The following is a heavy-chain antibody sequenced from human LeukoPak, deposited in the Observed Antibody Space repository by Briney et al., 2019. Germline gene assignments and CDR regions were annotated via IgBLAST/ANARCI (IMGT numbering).Heavy chain of an antibody. V-gene: IGHV3-9*01. CDR3: AKHMRAIDTYSFFGLDV. Sequence: QVGGSLRLSCAATGFTFKDYGMHWVRQPPGKGLEWVSSINWNGGGTDYADSVKGRFTISRDNAKNSLYLQLSSLRPEDTALYYCAKHMRAIDTYSFFGLDVWGQGTTVTVSS. D-gene: IGHD1-26*01. CDR1: GFTFKDYG. CDR2: INWNGGGT. J-gene: IGHJ6*02.